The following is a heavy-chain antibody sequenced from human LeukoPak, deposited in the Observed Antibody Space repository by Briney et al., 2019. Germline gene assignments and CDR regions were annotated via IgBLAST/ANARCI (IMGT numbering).Heavy chain of an antibody. Sequence: PSETLSLTCAVYGGSFSGYYWSWIRQPPGKGLEWIGEINHSGSTNYNPSLKSRVTISVDTSKNQFSLKLSSVAAADTAVYYCARAQQWLAPIDYWGQGTLVTVSS. D-gene: IGHD6-19*01. J-gene: IGHJ4*02. CDR1: GGSFSGYY. CDR3: ARAQQWLAPIDY. V-gene: IGHV4-34*01. CDR2: INHSGST.